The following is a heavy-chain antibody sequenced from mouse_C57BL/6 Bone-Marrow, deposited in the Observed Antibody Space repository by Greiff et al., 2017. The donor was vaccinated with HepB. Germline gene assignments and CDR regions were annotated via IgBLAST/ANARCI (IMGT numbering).Heavy chain of an antibody. CDR1: GFTFSDYY. CDR3: ARPLNWDEFAY. CDR2: ISNGGGST. J-gene: IGHJ3*01. V-gene: IGHV5-12*01. Sequence: EVNVVESGGGLVQPGGSLKLSCAASGFTFSDYYMYWVRQTPEKRLEWVAYISNGGGSTYYPDTVKGRFTISRDNAKNTLYLQMSRLKSEDTAMYYCARPLNWDEFAYWGQGTLVTVSA. D-gene: IGHD4-1*01.